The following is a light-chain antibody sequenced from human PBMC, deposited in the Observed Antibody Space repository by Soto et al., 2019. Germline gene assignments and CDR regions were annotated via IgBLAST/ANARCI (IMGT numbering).Light chain of an antibody. CDR2: EGS. Sequence: QSALTQPASVSGSPGQSITISCTGTSSDVGSYNLVSWYQQHPGKAPKLMIYEGSKRPSGVSNRFSGSKSGNTASLTISGLQAEDEADYYCCSYAGSSTSVFGGGTRSPS. CDR1: SSDVGSYNL. J-gene: IGLJ2*01. CDR3: CSYAGSSTSV. V-gene: IGLV2-23*01.